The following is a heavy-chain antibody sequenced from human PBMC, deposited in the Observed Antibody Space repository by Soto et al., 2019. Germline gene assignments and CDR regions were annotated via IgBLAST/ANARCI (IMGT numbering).Heavy chain of an antibody. CDR2: IYYSGST. CDR1: GGSISSGDYY. Sequence: PSETLSLTCTVSGGSISSGDYYWSWIRQPPGKGLEWIGYIYYSGSTYYNPSLKSRVTISVDTSKNQFSLKLSSVTAADTAVYYWAGGAFAFGGSSSPISSQQGGRAPLVTFPS. D-gene: IGHD1-26*01. V-gene: IGHV4-30-4*01. CDR3: AGGAFAFGGSSSPISSQQ. J-gene: IGHJ1*01.